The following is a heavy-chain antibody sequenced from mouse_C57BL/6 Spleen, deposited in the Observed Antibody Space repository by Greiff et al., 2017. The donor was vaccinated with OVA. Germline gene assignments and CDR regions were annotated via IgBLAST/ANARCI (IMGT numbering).Heavy chain of an antibody. CDR2: IYSSDSET. V-gene: IGHV1-61*01. Sequence: QVQLQQPGAELVRPGSSVKLSCKASGYTFTSYWMAWVKQRPGQGLEWIGNIYSSDSETHYNQKFKDKATLTVDKSSSTAYMQLSSLTAEDSAVYYCARGRYFDYWGQGTTLTVSS. J-gene: IGHJ2*01. D-gene: IGHD3-3*01. CDR3: ARGRYFDY. CDR1: GYTFTSYW.